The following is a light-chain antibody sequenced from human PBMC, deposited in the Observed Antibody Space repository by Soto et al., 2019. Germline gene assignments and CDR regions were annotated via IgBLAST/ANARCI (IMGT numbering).Light chain of an antibody. J-gene: IGKJ4*01. Sequence: DIQLTQSPSTLSVSPGDRATLTCRASQSIGSNLAWYQQKPGEAPTLLIYGAATMPGGVPSRFSGRGSGTFFTLTISSLPPEDFAYYFCQQGNRYPLTFGGGTKVEIK. CDR3: QQGNRYPLT. CDR2: GAA. CDR1: QSIGSN. V-gene: IGKV1-9*01.